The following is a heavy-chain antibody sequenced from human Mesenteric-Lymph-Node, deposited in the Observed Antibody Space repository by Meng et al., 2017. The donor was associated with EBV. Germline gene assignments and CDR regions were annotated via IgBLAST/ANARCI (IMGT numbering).Heavy chain of an antibody. CDR2: INRVGST. J-gene: IGHJ4*02. D-gene: IGHD3-10*01. CDR1: GGCVGGYF. CDR3: VRCGAVTLVQGGPDH. Sequence: QVRVQEGRAGSLEPWGSLSRTCGGLGGCVGGYFWGVIRQPPGKGLGWIGEINRVGSTNYNPSLKSRLTMSVDTSKNHFSLKLTSVTAADTAVYYCVRCGAVTLVQGGPDHWGQGTLVTVSS. V-gene: IGHV4-34*01.